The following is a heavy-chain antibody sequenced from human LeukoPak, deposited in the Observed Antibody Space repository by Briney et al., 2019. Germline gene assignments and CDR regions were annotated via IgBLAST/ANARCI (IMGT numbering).Heavy chain of an antibody. V-gene: IGHV3-7*03. CDR3: AKGGRVSSSLYYYDSSGHTDFDY. CDR2: INRDGSEK. Sequence: PGGSLRLSCAASGFTFSTYWMSWVRQAPGRGLEWVANINRDGSEKYYGDSVKGRFTISRDNAKNSLYLQMNSLRAEDTALYYCAKGGRVSSSLYYYDSSGHTDFDYWGQGTLVTVSS. J-gene: IGHJ4*02. D-gene: IGHD3-22*01. CDR1: GFTFSTYW.